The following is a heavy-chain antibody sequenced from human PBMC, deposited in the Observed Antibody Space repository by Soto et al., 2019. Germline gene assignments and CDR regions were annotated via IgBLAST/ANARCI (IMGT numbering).Heavy chain of an antibody. J-gene: IGHJ4*02. D-gene: IGHD2-15*01. CDR3: AKDRYCSGGSCYPNPFDY. CDR1: GFTFSSYA. V-gene: IGHV3-23*01. Sequence: EVQLLESGGGLVQPGGSLRLSCAASGFTFSSYAMSWVRQAPGKGLEWVSAISGSGGSTYYADTVKGRFTISRDNSKKTLYLQMNSLRAEDTAVYYCAKDRYCSGGSCYPNPFDYWGQGTLVTVSS. CDR2: ISGSGGST.